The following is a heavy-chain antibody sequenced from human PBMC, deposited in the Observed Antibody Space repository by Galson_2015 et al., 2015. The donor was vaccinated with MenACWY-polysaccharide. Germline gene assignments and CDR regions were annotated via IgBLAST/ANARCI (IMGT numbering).Heavy chain of an antibody. Sequence: SLRLSCAASGFNFRGNGMHWLRQAPGKGLEWVALIRNDEVSKRYIDAVKGRFAISRDNSKNTVYLEMNSLRPEDTAVYYCARNPSRLDIAAASHWGQGALVTVSS. J-gene: IGHJ4*02. D-gene: IGHD6-13*01. V-gene: IGHV3-33*01. CDR1: GFNFRGNG. CDR2: IRNDEVSK. CDR3: ARNPSRLDIAAASH.